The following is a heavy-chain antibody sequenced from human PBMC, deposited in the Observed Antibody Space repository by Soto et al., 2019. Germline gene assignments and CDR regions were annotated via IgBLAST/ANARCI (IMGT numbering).Heavy chain of an antibody. Sequence: QVQLQESGPGLVKPSQTLSLTCTVSGGSISSSGSYWTWIRQHPGKGLEWIGYISYSGSTVYNPSLXIRXTXSVDTSKNQFSLNLSSVTAADTAVYYCARAAANIDYWGQGTLVTVSS. CDR2: ISYSGST. CDR3: ARAAANIDY. V-gene: IGHV4-31*03. J-gene: IGHJ4*02. CDR1: GGSISSSGSY. D-gene: IGHD2-2*01.